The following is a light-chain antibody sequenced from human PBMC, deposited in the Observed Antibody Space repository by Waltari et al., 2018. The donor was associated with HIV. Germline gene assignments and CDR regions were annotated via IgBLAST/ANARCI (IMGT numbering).Light chain of an antibody. J-gene: IGLJ1*01. Sequence: QPVLTHPPSASASLGASVTHTCTLSSGYRNYKVDWYQQSQGKGPRFVMRVGTGGIVGSKGDGIPDRFSVLGSGLNRYLTIKNIQEEDESDYHCGADHGSGSNFVYVFGTGTKVTVL. CDR2: VGTGGIVG. CDR1: SGYRNYK. V-gene: IGLV9-49*01. CDR3: GADHGSGSNFVYV.